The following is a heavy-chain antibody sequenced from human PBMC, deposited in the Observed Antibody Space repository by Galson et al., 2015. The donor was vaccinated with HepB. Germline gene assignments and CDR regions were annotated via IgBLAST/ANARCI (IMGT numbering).Heavy chain of an antibody. D-gene: IGHD1-26*01. CDR2: INAGNGNT. CDR3: ARDDVSYHSGWYFDL. V-gene: IGHV1-3*01. CDR1: GYTFTSYA. J-gene: IGHJ2*01. Sequence: SVKVSCKASGYTFTSYAMHWVRQAPGQRLEWMGWINAGNGNTKYSQKFQGRVTITRDTSASTAYMELSSLRSEDTAVYYCARDDVSYHSGWYFDLWGRGTLVTVSS.